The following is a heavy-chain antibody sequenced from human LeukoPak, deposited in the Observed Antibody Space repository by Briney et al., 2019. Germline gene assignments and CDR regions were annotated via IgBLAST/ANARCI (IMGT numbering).Heavy chain of an antibody. V-gene: IGHV1-2*02. Sequence: ASVKVSCKASGYTFTGYCMHWVRQAPGQGLEWMGWINPNSGGTNYAQKFQGRVTMTRDTSISTAYMELSRLRSDDTAVYYCARDPTIAAAGNWFDPWGQGTLVTVSS. CDR3: ARDPTIAAAGNWFDP. CDR2: INPNSGGT. J-gene: IGHJ5*02. D-gene: IGHD6-13*01. CDR1: GYTFTGYC.